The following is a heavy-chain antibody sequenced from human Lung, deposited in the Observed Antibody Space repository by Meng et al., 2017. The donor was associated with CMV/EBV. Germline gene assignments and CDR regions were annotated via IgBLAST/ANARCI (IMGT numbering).Heavy chain of an antibody. V-gene: IGHV3-23*01. J-gene: IGHJ5*02. CDR1: GLTFSSHP. D-gene: IGHD6-19*01. CDR3: ASGRAVAGKNWFDR. Sequence: GGSLRLSCVASGLTFSSHPMTWVRQAPGKGLEWVSSISGSGGSTYSADSVQGRFTISRDNSKKTLYLQMSALRDEDTALYYCASGRAVAGKNWFDRWGQGTLVXVSS. CDR2: ISGSGGST.